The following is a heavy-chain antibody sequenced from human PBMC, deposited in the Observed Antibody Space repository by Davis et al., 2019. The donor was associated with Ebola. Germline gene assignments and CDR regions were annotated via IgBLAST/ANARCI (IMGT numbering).Heavy chain of an antibody. Sequence: PSETLSLTCTVSGGSISSGDYYWSWIRQPPGKGLEWIGYIYYSGSTYYNPSLKSRVTISVDTSKNQFSLKLSSVTAADTAVYYCARGPRVVVTATILCYYYYGMDVWGQGTTVTVSS. CDR2: IYYSGST. CDR3: ARGPRVVVTATILCYYYYGMDV. D-gene: IGHD2-21*02. V-gene: IGHV4-30-4*01. CDR1: GGSISSGDYY. J-gene: IGHJ6*02.